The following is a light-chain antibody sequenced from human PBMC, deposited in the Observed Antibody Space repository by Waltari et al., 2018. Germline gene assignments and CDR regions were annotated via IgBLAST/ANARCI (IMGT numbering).Light chain of an antibody. CDR2: LGF. V-gene: IGKV2-28*01. CDR1: QSLLYTNGNTY. CDR3: MQSLETPWT. J-gene: IGKJ1*01. Sequence: DIVMTQSPISLPVTPGAPASISCTSSQSLLYTNGNTYVDWYLQKPGQSPKLLIYLGFNRASGVPERFSGSGSGTIFTLKISRVEAEDVGTYFCMQSLETPWTFGRGTRVEIK.